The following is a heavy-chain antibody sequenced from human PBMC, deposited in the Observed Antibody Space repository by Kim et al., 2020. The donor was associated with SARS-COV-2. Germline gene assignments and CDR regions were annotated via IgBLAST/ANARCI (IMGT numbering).Heavy chain of an antibody. J-gene: IGHJ2*01. CDR3: AKKGARDNSNWYFDL. V-gene: IGHV3-23*01. CDR2: ISGSGGST. D-gene: IGHD1-20*01. Sequence: GGSLRLSCAASGFTFSSYAMSWVRQAPGKGLEWVSAISGSGGSTYYADSVKGRFTISRDNSKNTLYLQMNSLRAEDTAVYYCAKKGARDNSNWYFDLWGRGTLVTVSS. CDR1: GFTFSSYA.